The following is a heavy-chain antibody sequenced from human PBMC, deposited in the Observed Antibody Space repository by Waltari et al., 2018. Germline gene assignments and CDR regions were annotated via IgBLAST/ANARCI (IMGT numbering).Heavy chain of an antibody. CDR1: GGSISRSNYY. CDR3: ASPYYYGSIGYPPFGY. CDR2: IYYSGST. V-gene: IGHV4-39*07. J-gene: IGHJ4*02. D-gene: IGHD3-22*01. Sequence: QLQLQESGPGLVKPSETLSLTCTVSGGSISRSNYYWGWIRQPPGKGLEWIGNIYYSGSTYYNASLKSRVTVSVDTSKNQFSLKLSSVTAADTAVYYCASPYYYGSIGYPPFGYWGQGTLVTVSS.